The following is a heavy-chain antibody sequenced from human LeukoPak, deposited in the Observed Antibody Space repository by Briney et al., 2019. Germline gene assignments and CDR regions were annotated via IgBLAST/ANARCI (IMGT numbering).Heavy chain of an antibody. CDR2: ISYDGGNK. J-gene: IGHJ4*02. Sequence: GGSLRLSCAASGFTFSSYGMHWVRQAPGKGLEWVAVISYDGGNKYYADSVKGRFTISRDNSKNTLYLQMNSLRAEDTAVYYCAKDANYGGNSILFDYWGQGTLVTVSS. CDR1: GFTFSSYG. V-gene: IGHV3-30*18. CDR3: AKDANYGGNSILFDY. D-gene: IGHD4-23*01.